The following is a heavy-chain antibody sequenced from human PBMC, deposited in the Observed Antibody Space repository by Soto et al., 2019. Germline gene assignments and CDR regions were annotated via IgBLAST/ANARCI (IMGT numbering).Heavy chain of an antibody. CDR1: GFTFSSYG. V-gene: IGHV3-33*01. CDR3: ARTYYDFWSGYYPLRY. CDR2: IWYDGSNK. D-gene: IGHD3-3*01. Sequence: QVQLVESGGGVVQPGRSLRLSCAASGFTFSSYGMHWVRQAPGKGLEWVAVIWYDGSNKYYADSVKGRFTISRDNSKKTLYLQMNSLRAEDTAVYYGARTYYDFWSGYYPLRYWGQGTLVTVSS. J-gene: IGHJ4*02.